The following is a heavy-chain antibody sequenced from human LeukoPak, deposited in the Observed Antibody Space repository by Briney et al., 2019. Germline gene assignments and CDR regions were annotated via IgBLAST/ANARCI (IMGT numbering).Heavy chain of an antibody. J-gene: IGHJ3*02. CDR1: GGSISSYY. D-gene: IGHD3-16*01. CDR2: IYYSGST. V-gene: IGHV4-59*01. CDR3: ARDRGWGSPTVDAFDI. Sequence: SETLSLTCTVSGGSISSYYWSWIRQPPGKGLEWIGYIYYSGSTNYNPSLKSRVTISVDTSKNQFSLKLGSVTAADTAVYYCARDRGWGSPTVDAFDIWGQGTMVTVSS.